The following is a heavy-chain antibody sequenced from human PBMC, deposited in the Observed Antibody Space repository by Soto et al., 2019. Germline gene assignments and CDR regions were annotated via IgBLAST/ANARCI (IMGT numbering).Heavy chain of an antibody. Sequence: EVQLLESGGGLVQPGGSLRLSCAASGFTFSSYAMSWVRQAPGKGLEWVSAISGSGGSTYYADSVKGRFTISRDNSKNTLCLQMNGLRAEDTGVYYCAKGRVTMVRGVLDPWGQGTLVTVSS. V-gene: IGHV3-23*01. CDR1: GFTFSSYA. CDR2: ISGSGGST. J-gene: IGHJ5*02. D-gene: IGHD3-10*01. CDR3: AKGRVTMVRGVLDP.